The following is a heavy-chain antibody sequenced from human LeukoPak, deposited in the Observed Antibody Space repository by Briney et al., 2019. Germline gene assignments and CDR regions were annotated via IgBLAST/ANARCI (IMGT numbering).Heavy chain of an antibody. J-gene: IGHJ4*02. CDR3: ARTGTYGGSFDN. Sequence: SETLSLTCTVSSGSISSYYWSWIRQPPGKGLEWIGYIFYSGSTNYNPSLKSRVTISVDTSKNQFSLKLSSVTTADTAVYYCARTGTYGGSFDNWGQGTLVTVSS. V-gene: IGHV4-59*01. D-gene: IGHD1-1*01. CDR1: SGSISSYY. CDR2: IFYSGST.